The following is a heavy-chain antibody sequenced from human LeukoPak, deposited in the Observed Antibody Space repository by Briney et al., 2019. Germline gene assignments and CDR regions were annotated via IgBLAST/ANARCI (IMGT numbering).Heavy chain of an antibody. D-gene: IGHD2-2*01. CDR3: AIEEVPYQLGHRADAFDI. CDR1: GGSISSYY. CDR2: IYTSGST. Sequence: KPSETLSLTCTVSGGSISSYYWSWIRQPAGKGLEWIGRIYTSGSTNYNPSLKSRVTMSVDTSKNQFSLKLSSVTAADTAVYYCAIEEVPYQLGHRADAFDIWGQGTMVTVSS. J-gene: IGHJ3*02. V-gene: IGHV4-4*07.